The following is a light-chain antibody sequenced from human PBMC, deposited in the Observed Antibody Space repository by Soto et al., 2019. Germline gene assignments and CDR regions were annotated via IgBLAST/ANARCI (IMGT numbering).Light chain of an antibody. V-gene: IGKV1-12*01. CDR1: QVIISW. Sequence: DIHMTQSPSSVSASVGDRVTITCRASQVIISWLAWYQQKPGKAPKLLIYTVSSLQSVVPSRFSGRGSGKDFNLNISSLQPEDFATYYCPQANSFPLTFGGGTKVEIK. CDR2: TVS. CDR3: PQANSFPLT. J-gene: IGKJ4*01.